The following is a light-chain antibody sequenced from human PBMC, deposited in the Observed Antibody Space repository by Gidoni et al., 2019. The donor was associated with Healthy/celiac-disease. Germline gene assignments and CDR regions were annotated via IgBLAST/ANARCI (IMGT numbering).Light chain of an antibody. J-gene: IGKJ4*01. CDR3: QQYGSSPLT. CDR1: QSVSSSY. Sequence: DIVLTQSPGTLSLSPGESPTLSCRASQSVSSSYLAWYQQKPGQAPRLLIDGASSRATGIPDRFSSSGSGTDFTITISRLEPEDVALYYCQQYGSSPLTFGGGTKVEIK. V-gene: IGKV3-20*01. CDR2: GAS.